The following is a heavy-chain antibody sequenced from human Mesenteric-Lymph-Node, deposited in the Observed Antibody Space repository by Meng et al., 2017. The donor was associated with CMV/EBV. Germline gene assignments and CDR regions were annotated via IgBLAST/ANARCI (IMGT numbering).Heavy chain of an antibody. D-gene: IGHD2-15*01. Sequence: SETLSLTCTVSGGSISSSTYYWGWIRQPPGKGREWIGSIYSSGSTYYNPPLKSRVIISVDTSKNQFSLKLSSVTAADTAVYYCARGEGFCNGGPCYFDYWGQGMLVTVSS. V-gene: IGHV4-39*07. CDR2: IYSSGST. CDR3: ARGEGFCNGGPCYFDY. J-gene: IGHJ4*02. CDR1: GGSISSSTYY.